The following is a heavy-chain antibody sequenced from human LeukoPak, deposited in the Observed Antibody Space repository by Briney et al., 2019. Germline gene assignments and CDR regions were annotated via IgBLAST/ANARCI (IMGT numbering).Heavy chain of an antibody. D-gene: IGHD5-18*01. Sequence: SETLSLTCTVSGGSISSSCYYWSWIRQPPGKELEWIGYIYYSGSTNYNPSLKSRVTISVDTSKNQFSLKLSSVTAADTAVYYCAREGNTYGSNWFDPWGQGTLVTVSS. CDR1: GGSISSSCYY. CDR2: IYYSGST. V-gene: IGHV4-61*01. J-gene: IGHJ5*02. CDR3: AREGNTYGSNWFDP.